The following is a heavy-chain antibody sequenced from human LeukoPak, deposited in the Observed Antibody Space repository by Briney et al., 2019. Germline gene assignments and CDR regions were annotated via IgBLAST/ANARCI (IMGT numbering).Heavy chain of an antibody. CDR2: ISAYNGNT. CDR3: AREPSSSSGWYSYYYGMDV. D-gene: IGHD6-19*01. J-gene: IGHJ6*02. V-gene: IGHV1-18*01. Sequence: ASVKVSCKASGYTFTSYGISWVRQAPGQGLEWMGWISAYNGNTNYAQKLQGRVTMTTDTSTSTAYMELRSLRSDDTAMYYCAREPSSSSGWYSYYYGMDVWGQGTTVTVSS. CDR1: GYTFTSYG.